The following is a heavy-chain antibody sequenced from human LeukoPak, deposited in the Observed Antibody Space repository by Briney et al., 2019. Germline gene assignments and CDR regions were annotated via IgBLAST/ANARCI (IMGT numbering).Heavy chain of an antibody. CDR1: GGTFSSYA. CDR3: ARSLGGAPLSTVPNYFDY. CDR2: IIPIFGTA. J-gene: IGHJ4*02. V-gene: IGHV1-69*05. D-gene: IGHD4-17*01. Sequence: GASVKVSCKASGGTFSSYAISWVRQAPGQGLEWMGGIIPIFGTANYAQKFQGRVTITTDESTSTAYMELSSLRSEDTAVYYCARSLGGAPLSTVPNYFDYWGQGTLVTVSS.